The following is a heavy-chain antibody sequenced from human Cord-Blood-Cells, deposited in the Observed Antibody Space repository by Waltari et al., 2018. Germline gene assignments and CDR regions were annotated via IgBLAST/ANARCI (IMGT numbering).Heavy chain of an antibody. CDR1: GFTFRSYA. J-gene: IGHJ4*02. CDR3: AKAPRKGFEGC. Sequence: EVQLLESGGGLVQPGGYLRLSCAASGFTFRSYAMSWVRQAPGKALESVSAISGRGGSTYCAVSVKGRFSISRENSRNTLYLQMNSRRAEDTAVYYCAKAPRKGFEGCWGQGTLVSVSS. V-gene: IGHV3-23*01. CDR2: ISGRGGST. D-gene: IGHD3-10*01.